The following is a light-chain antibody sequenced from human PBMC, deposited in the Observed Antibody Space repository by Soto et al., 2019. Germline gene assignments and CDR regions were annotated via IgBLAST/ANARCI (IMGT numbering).Light chain of an antibody. J-gene: IGKJ3*01. CDR3: QQSFT. CDR1: QSISSW. V-gene: IGKV1-5*03. CDR2: KAS. Sequence: DIQMTQSPSTLSASVGDRVTITCRASQSISSWLAWYHQRPGKAPKLLIYKASSFQSGVPSRFSGSGSGTEFTITISSLQPDDFATYYCQQSFTFGPGTKVDIK.